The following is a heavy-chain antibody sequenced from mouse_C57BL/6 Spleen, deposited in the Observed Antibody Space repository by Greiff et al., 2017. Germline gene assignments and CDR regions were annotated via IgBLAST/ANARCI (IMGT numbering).Heavy chain of an antibody. V-gene: IGHV10-1*01. CDR1: GFSFNTYA. D-gene: IGHD2-5*01. CDR3: VRQYSNYGYFDV. Sequence: EVKLVASGGGLVQPKGSLKLSCAASGFSFNTYAMNWVRQAPGKGLEWVARIRSKSNNYATYYADSVKDRFTISRDDSESMLYLQMNNLKTEDTAMYCCVRQYSNYGYFDVWGTGTTVTVSS. CDR2: IRSKSNNYAT. J-gene: IGHJ1*03.